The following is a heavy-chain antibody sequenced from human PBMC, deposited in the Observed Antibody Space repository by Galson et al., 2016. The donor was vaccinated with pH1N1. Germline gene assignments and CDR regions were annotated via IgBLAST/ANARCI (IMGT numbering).Heavy chain of an antibody. CDR2: VYPGDSDT. J-gene: IGHJ4*02. D-gene: IGHD3-10*01. CDR3: ARLRGGITVVREGYFDL. V-gene: IGHV5-51*03. Sequence: QSGAEVKKPGESLKISCRGSGSSFTSYWIAWVRQKPGKGLEWMGIVYPGDSDTRYSPSFRGLFTFSADKSIGTAYLQWSSLEASDTAIYYCARLRGGITVVREGYFDLWGQGTLVTVSP. CDR1: GSSFTSYW.